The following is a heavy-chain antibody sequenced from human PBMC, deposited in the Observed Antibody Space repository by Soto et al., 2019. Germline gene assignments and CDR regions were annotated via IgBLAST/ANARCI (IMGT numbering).Heavy chain of an antibody. D-gene: IGHD1-26*01. J-gene: IGHJ3*02. CDR1: GYSFSSFG. CDR2: ISFYNGKT. CDR3: ARDVRVGANMDASEM. Sequence: QGQLVQSGPEVKKPGASVKVSCKTSGYSFSSFGISWLRRAPGQGPEWMGWISFYNGKTNFAQKFQARITLTTDTSTTQAYMELRSLTSDDAAMYYCARDVRVGANMDASEMWGQGTMVTVSS. V-gene: IGHV1-18*01.